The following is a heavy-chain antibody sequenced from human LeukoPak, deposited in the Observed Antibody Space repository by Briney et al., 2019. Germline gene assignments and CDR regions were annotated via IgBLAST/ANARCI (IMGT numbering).Heavy chain of an antibody. J-gene: IGHJ4*02. CDR3: ARHVKEWLADY. CDR1: GYSFTTSW. Sequence: GESLKISCKGSGYSFTTSWIGWVRQMPGKGLEWMGIIYPGDSDTRYSPSFQGQVTISVDKSISTAYLQWSSLKASDTAMYYCARHVKEWLADYWGQGTLVTVSS. D-gene: IGHD6-19*01. CDR2: IYPGDSDT. V-gene: IGHV5-51*01.